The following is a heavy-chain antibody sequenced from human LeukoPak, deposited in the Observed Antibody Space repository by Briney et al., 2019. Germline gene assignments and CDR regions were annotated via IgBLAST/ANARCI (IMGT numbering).Heavy chain of an antibody. CDR3: AGGGGWVFYS. D-gene: IGHD3-16*01. CDR1: GFTFSSYG. J-gene: IGHJ4*02. V-gene: IGHV3-30*02. Sequence: PGGSLRLSCAASGFTFSSYGMQWVRQAPGKGLEWVAFIRYDGSNKYYADSVKGRFTISRDNVKNSVYLQMNSLRAEDTAVYYCAGGGGWVFYSWGQGTLVTVSA. CDR2: IRYDGSNK.